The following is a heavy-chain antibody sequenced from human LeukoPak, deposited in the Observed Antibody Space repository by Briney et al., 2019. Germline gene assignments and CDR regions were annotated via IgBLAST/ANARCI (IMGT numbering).Heavy chain of an antibody. CDR1: GGSFSGYY. D-gene: IGHD5-18*01. V-gene: IGHV4-34*01. CDR3: ARGVAGQHTAMVTHDY. CDR2: INHSGST. Sequence: PSETLSLTCAVYGGSFSGYYWSWIRQPPGKGLEWIGEINHSGSTNYNPSLKSRVTISVDTSKNQFPLKLSSVTAADTAVYYCARGVAGQHTAMVTHDYWGQGTLVTVSS. J-gene: IGHJ4*02.